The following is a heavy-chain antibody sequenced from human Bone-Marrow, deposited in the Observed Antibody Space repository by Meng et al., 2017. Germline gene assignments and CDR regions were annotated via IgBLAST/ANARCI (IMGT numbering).Heavy chain of an antibody. J-gene: IGHJ4*02. CDR1: GFTFISYA. V-gene: IGHV3-30*07. CDR2: ISHDGTNK. Sequence: GESLKISCAASGFTFISYAMHWVRQAPGKGPEWVAVISHDGTNKYYVDSVRGRFTISRDNSKNTLFLQMNNLRVEDTAVYYCARGGMVRGVIRTPFDYWGQGTLVTVSS. CDR3: ARGGMVRGVIRTPFDY. D-gene: IGHD3-10*01.